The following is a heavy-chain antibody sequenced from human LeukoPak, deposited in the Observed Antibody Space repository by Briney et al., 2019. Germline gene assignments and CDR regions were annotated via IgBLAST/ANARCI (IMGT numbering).Heavy chain of an antibody. Sequence: GGSLRLSCAASGFTFSSYWMHWVRQAPGKGLVWVSRINSDGSSTSYADSVKGRFTISRDNAKNTLYLQMNSLRAEDTAVYYCARDSSGYYYEGTGNFDYWGQGTLVTVSS. D-gene: IGHD3-22*01. CDR1: GFTFSSYW. CDR2: INSDGSST. J-gene: IGHJ4*02. CDR3: ARDSSGYYYEGTGNFDY. V-gene: IGHV3-74*01.